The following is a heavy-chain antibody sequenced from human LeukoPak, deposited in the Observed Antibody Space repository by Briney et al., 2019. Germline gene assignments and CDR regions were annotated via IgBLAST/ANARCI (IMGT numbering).Heavy chain of an antibody. CDR1: GFTFSSYA. Sequence: GGSLRLSCAASGFTFSSYAMSWVRQAPGKGLEWVSAISGSGGSTYYADSVKGRFTISRDNPKNTLYLQMNSLRAEDTAVYYCAKVQDPSRYCSSTSCYGRFDYWGQGTLVTVSS. V-gene: IGHV3-23*01. CDR2: ISGSGGST. D-gene: IGHD2-2*01. CDR3: AKVQDPSRYCSSTSCYGRFDY. J-gene: IGHJ4*02.